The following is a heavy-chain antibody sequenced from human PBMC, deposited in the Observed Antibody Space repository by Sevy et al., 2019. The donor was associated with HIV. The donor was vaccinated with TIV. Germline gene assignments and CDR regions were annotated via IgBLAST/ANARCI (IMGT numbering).Heavy chain of an antibody. D-gene: IGHD3-9*01. CDR1: GYTFTSYY. CDR3: ARDSDHYDILTSYYPFDY. Sequence: ASVKVSCKASGYTFTSYYMHWVRQAPGQGLEWMGIINPSGGSTSYAQKFQGRVTMTRDTSTSTLYMELSSLRSEDTAVYYCARDSDHYDILTSYYPFDYRGQGTLVTVSS. CDR2: INPSGGST. V-gene: IGHV1-46*01. J-gene: IGHJ4*02.